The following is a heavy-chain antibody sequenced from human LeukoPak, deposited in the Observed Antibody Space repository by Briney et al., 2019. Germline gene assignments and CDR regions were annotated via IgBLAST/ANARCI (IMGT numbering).Heavy chain of an antibody. Sequence: GGSLRLSCAASGFTFDVYAMHWVRQAPGKGLEWVSGISWNSGSIGYADSVKGRFTISRDNAKNSLYLQMNSLRAEDTALYYCAKDMSHGDYGGMDVWGQGTTVTVSS. J-gene: IGHJ6*02. CDR2: ISWNSGSI. CDR3: AKDMSHGDYGGMDV. D-gene: IGHD4-17*01. CDR1: GFTFDVYA. V-gene: IGHV3-9*01.